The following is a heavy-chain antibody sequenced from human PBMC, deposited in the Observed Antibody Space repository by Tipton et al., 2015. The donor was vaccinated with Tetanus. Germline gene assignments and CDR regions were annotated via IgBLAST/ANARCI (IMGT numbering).Heavy chain of an antibody. J-gene: IGHJ6*02. CDR2: IYSDGNT. Sequence: SLRLSCAASGFTVSSNYMSWVRQAPGKGLEWVSVIYSDGNTYYADSVKGRFTISRDNSKNTLYLQMNSLRAEDTAVYYCARDSDDSSGYCYYYYGMDVWGQGTPVTVSS. V-gene: IGHV3-53*01. D-gene: IGHD3-22*01. CDR1: GFTVSSNY. CDR3: ARDSDDSSGYCYYYYGMDV.